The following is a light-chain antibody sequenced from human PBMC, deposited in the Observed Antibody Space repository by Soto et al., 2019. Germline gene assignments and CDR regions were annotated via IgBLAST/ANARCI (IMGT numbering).Light chain of an antibody. CDR3: LQYGSSPLT. CDR1: QRVSSSD. J-gene: IGKJ4*01. V-gene: IGKV3-20*01. CDR2: GAS. Sequence: EIVFTQSPGHLSLSPCERATLSCRASQRVSSSDLGWYQQKPGQAPRLLIYGASSMASGIPDRFSGSGSGTDFTLTISRLEPEDFAVYYCLQYGSSPLTFGGGTKVDIK.